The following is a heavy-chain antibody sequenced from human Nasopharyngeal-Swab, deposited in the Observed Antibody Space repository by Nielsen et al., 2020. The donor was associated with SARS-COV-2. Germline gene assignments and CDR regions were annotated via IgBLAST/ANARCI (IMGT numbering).Heavy chain of an antibody. CDR3: ARAHTIVVPDAFDI. CDR2: IIPILGIA. D-gene: IGHD3-22*01. Sequence: SVKVSCKASGGTFSSYAISWVRQAPGQGLEWMGGIIPILGIANYAQKFQGRVTITADKSTSTAYMELSSLRSGDTAVYYCARAHTIVVPDAFDIWGQGTMVTVSS. J-gene: IGHJ3*02. CDR1: GGTFSSYA. V-gene: IGHV1-69*10.